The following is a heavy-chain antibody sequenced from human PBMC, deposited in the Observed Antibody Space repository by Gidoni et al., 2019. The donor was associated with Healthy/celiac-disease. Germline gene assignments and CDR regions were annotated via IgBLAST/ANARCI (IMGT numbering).Heavy chain of an antibody. CDR3: ARVPRLRIVATRGGNWFDP. J-gene: IGHJ5*02. D-gene: IGHD3-16*01. CDR1: GGSFSGYY. CDR2: INHSGSP. Sequence: QVQLQQWGAGLWKPSETRSLTWAGYGGSFSGYYWRCTRQPPGKGLEWIGEINHSGSPNYNPSLKSRVTISVDTSKNQFSLKLSSVTAADTAVYYCARVPRLRIVATRGGNWFDPWGQGTLVTVSS. V-gene: IGHV4-34*01.